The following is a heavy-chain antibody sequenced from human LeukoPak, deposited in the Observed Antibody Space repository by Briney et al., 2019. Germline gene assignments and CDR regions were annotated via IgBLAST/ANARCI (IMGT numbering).Heavy chain of an antibody. D-gene: IGHD6-6*01. V-gene: IGHV3-74*01. CDR3: ARRFGGSSSLGY. Sequence: QPGGSLRLSCAASGFTFSSYWMHWVRHAPGKGLVWVSRINSDGSSTSYADSVKGRFSISRDNAKNTLYLQMNSLRAEDTAVYYCARRFGGSSSLGYWGQGTLVTVSS. CDR1: GFTFSSYW. CDR2: INSDGSST. J-gene: IGHJ4*02.